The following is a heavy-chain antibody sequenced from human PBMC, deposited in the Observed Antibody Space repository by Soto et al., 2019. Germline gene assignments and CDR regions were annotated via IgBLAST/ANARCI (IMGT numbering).Heavy chain of an antibody. Sequence: QVQLVQSGAEVKKPGSSVKVSCKASGGTFSSYAISWVRQAPGQGLEWMGGIIPFFGTANYAQKFQGRVTITADKSTRTGYMELSSLRAEDTAVYYCARDRHSSCWYELIWFDPWGQGTLVTVSS. CDR1: GGTFSSYA. D-gene: IGHD6-19*01. J-gene: IGHJ5*02. V-gene: IGHV1-69*06. CDR3: ARDRHSSCWYELIWFDP. CDR2: IIPFFGTA.